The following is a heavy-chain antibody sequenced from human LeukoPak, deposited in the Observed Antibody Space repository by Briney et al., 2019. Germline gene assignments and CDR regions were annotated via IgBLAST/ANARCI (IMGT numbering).Heavy chain of an antibody. Sequence: GESLKISCKHSEYSFPNYCIGWVRQMPGKGLEWMGIIYPDDSDTRYSPSFQGQVTISADKSISTAYLQCRRVKASDTAMYYCALGRRGHQLWDYWGQGTLVTVSS. CDR3: ALGRRGHQLWDY. CDR1: EYSFPNYC. J-gene: IGHJ4*02. D-gene: IGHD2-2*01. V-gene: IGHV5-51*01. CDR2: IYPDDSDT.